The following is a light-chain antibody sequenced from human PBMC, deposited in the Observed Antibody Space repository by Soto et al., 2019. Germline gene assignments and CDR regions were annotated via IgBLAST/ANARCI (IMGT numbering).Light chain of an antibody. Sequence: QSALTQPASVSGSPGQSITISCAGTMRDVGAYNLVSWYQQHPGRAPQLIIYEVRNRPSGISFRFSGSKSGNTASLTISGLQAEDEADYYCCSYAGSRTYLFGTGTKLTVL. CDR2: EVR. J-gene: IGLJ1*01. V-gene: IGLV2-23*02. CDR1: MRDVGAYNL. CDR3: CSYAGSRTYL.